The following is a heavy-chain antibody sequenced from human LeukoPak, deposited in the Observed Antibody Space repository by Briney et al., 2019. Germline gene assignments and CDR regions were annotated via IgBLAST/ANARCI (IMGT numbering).Heavy chain of an antibody. V-gene: IGHV6-1*01. J-gene: IGHJ5*02. CDR3: ARQASRRFDP. CDR2: TYYTSKWNN. CDR1: GDTLSSNSVD. Sequence: SQTLSLTCAISGDTLSSNSVDWNWFRQSPSRGLEWLGRTYYTSKWNNDYAESVQSRIAVNPDTSKNQFSLYLNSVTLDDTAVYYCARQASRRFDPWGQGTLVTVSS.